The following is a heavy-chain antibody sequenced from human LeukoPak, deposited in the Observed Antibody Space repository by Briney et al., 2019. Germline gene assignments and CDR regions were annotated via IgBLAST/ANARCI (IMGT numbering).Heavy chain of an antibody. CDR2: IYYSGST. CDR3: ARGAGGSGSYYADFDY. CDR1: GGSISSYY. J-gene: IGHJ4*02. D-gene: IGHD3-10*01. Sequence: SETLSLTCTVSGGSISSYYWSWIRQPPGKGLEWIGYIYYSGSTNYNPSLKSRVTISVDTSKNQFSLKLSSVTAADTAVYYCARGAGGSGSYYADFDYWGQGTLVTVSS. V-gene: IGHV4-59*01.